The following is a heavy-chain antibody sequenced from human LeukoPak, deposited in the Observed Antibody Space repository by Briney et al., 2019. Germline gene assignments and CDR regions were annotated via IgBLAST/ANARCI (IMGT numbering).Heavy chain of an antibody. Sequence: SETLSLTCAVYGGSFSGYYWSWIRQPPGKGLEWIGEINHSGSTNYNPSLKSRVTISVDTSKNQFSLKLNSVTAADTAVYYCARVRTMIVVVTHYFDYWGQGTLVTVSS. D-gene: IGHD3-22*01. V-gene: IGHV4-34*01. CDR2: INHSGST. CDR3: ARVRTMIVVVTHYFDY. CDR1: GGSFSGYY. J-gene: IGHJ4*02.